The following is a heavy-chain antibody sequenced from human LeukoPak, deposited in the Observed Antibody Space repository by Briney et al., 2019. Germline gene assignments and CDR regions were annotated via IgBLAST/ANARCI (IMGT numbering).Heavy chain of an antibody. D-gene: IGHD3-22*01. J-gene: IGHJ4*02. CDR2: ISGSGGST. CDR3: AKGLEGVVVITNFDY. Sequence: PGGSLRLSCAAFGFTFSSYAMSWVRQAPGKGLEWVSAISGSGGSTYYADSVKGRFTISRDNSKNTLYLQMNSLRAEDTAVYYSAKGLEGVVVITNFDYWGQGTLVTVSS. V-gene: IGHV3-23*01. CDR1: GFTFSSYA.